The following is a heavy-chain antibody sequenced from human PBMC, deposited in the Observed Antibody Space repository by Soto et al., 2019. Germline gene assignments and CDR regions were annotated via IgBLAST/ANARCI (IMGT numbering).Heavy chain of an antibody. Sequence: GSLGLGCTSSGFSFGDYAMSWVRQAPGKGLEWVGFIRSKAYGGTTEYAASVKGRFTISRDDSKSIDYLQMNSLKTEETAVYYCTRSHYDYVWGRYRYTQLKGVAFDIWGQGTMVTVSS. CDR1: GFSFGDYA. J-gene: IGHJ3*02. V-gene: IGHV3-49*04. CDR2: IRSKAYGGTT. CDR3: TRSHYDYVWGRYRYTQLKGVAFDI. D-gene: IGHD3-16*02.